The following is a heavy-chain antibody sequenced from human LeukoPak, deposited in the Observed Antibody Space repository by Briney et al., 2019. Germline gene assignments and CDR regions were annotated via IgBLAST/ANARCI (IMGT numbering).Heavy chain of an antibody. Sequence: GGSLSLSCAASGFTFRDATMTWVRQAPGKGLEWVSLISFSGDNSYYADSVKGRFTISRDNSKNTLSLQMNSLRVEDTAIYYCAKDIQLSTWGLGTMVTVSS. CDR3: AKDIQLST. CDR2: ISFSGDNS. V-gene: IGHV3-23*01. J-gene: IGHJ3*01. D-gene: IGHD5-24*01. CDR1: GFTFRDAT.